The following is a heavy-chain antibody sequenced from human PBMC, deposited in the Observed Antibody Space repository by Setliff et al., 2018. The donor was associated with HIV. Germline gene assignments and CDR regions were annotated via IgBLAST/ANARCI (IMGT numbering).Heavy chain of an antibody. D-gene: IGHD2-2*01. Sequence: ASVKVSCKASGYTFTNFAISWVRQAPGQGLEWMGWISAYSDNTYYAQSLQGRVTMTTDTTSSTSYMELRSLRSDDTAMYYCARVIQTPGSPYARFDFWGQGTLVTVPQ. V-gene: IGHV1-18*01. CDR2: ISAYSDNT. CDR3: ARVIQTPGSPYARFDF. J-gene: IGHJ4*02. CDR1: GYTFTNFA.